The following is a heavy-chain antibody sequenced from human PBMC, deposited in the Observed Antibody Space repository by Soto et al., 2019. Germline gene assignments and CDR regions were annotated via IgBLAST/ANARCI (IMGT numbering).Heavy chain of an antibody. CDR2: ISGSGDTT. J-gene: IGHJ4*02. CDR1: RFHFRNYA. V-gene: IGHV3-23*01. D-gene: IGHD6-13*01. Sequence: PGGSLRLSCVISRFHFRNYALNWVRQAPGKGLEWVSSISGSGDTTYYADSVKGRFTISRDNSKNTLYLQMNSLRVEDTALYYCAKADYSYSWAPGDYWGQGTLVTVSS. CDR3: AKADYSYSWAPGDY.